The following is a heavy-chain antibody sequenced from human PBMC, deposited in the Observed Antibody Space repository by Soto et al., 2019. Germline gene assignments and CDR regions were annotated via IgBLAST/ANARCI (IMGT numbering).Heavy chain of an antibody. V-gene: IGHV3-30-3*01. D-gene: IGHD4-4*01. J-gene: IGHJ2*01. CDR3: ARPLWRDDYNWGYFDL. Sequence: GGSLRLSCAASGFTFSSYAMQWVRQAPGKGLEWVAVISYDGSNKYYADSVKGRFTISRDNSKNTLYLQMNSLRLEDTAVYYCARPLWRDDYNWGYFDLWGRGTLVTVSS. CDR1: GFTFSSYA. CDR2: ISYDGSNK.